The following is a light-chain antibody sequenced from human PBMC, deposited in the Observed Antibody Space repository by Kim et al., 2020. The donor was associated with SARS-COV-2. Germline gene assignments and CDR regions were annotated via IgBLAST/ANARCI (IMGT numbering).Light chain of an antibody. Sequence: EIVLTQSPGTLSLSPGERATLSCRASQSVSDNYLAWYQQKPGQAPRLLVYGASNRATGIPDRFSGSGSGTDFTLTISRLESEDFAVYYCQQYDTSPSCTFGQGTRVEI. CDR1: QSVSDNY. CDR3: QQYDTSPSCT. V-gene: IGKV3-20*01. CDR2: GAS. J-gene: IGKJ2*02.